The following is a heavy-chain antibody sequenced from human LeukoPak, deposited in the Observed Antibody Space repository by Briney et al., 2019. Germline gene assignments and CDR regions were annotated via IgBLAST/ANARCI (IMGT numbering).Heavy chain of an antibody. CDR3: ARGEMATNALDY. D-gene: IGHD5-24*01. V-gene: IGHV1-69*05. CDR2: IIPIFGTA. Sequence: GASVKVSCKASGGTFSSYAISWVRQAPGQGLEWMGRIIPIFGTANYAQKFQGRVTITTDESTSTAYMELSSLRSEDTAVYYCARGEMATNALDYWGQGTLVTVSS. J-gene: IGHJ4*02. CDR1: GGTFSSYA.